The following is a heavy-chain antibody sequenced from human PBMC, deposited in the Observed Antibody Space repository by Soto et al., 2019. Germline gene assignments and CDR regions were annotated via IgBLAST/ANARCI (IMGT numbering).Heavy chain of an antibody. CDR2: IYYSGST. D-gene: IGHD5-12*01. V-gene: IGHV4-30-4*01. CDR3: ASTRVYSGYDSGYYYYYGMDV. CDR1: GGSISSGDYY. Sequence: SETLSLTCTVSGGSISSGDYYWSWIRQPPGKGLEWIGYIYYSGSTYYNPSLKSRVTISVDTSKNQFSLKLSSVTAADTAVYYCASTRVYSGYDSGYYYYYGMDVWGQGTTVTVSS. J-gene: IGHJ6*02.